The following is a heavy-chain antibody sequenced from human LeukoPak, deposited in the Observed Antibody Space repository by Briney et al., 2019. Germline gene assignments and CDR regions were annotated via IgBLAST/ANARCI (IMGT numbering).Heavy chain of an antibody. V-gene: IGHV4-4*02. Sequence: SETLSLTCAVSGGSISSSNWWSWVRQPPGKGLEWIGEIYHSGSTNYNPSLKSRVTISVDTSKNQFSLKLSSVTAADTAVYYCARGLSTYYDILTGYFDYWGQGTLVTVSS. CDR2: IYHSGST. J-gene: IGHJ4*02. CDR1: GGSISSSNW. CDR3: ARGLSTYYDILTGYFDY. D-gene: IGHD3-9*01.